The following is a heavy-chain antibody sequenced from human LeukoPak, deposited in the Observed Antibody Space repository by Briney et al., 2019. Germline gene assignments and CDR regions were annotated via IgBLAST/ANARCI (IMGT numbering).Heavy chain of an antibody. CDR1: GFTFSSYS. D-gene: IGHD3-10*02. J-gene: IGHJ6*04. CDR2: LYSGGNT. CDR3: AELGITMIGGV. V-gene: IGHV3-66*01. Sequence: GGSLRLSCAASGFTFSSYSMNWVRQAPGKGLEWVSGLYSGGNTYYADSVKGRFTISRDNSKNILYLQMNSLRADDTAVYYCAELGITMIGGVWGKGTTVTISS.